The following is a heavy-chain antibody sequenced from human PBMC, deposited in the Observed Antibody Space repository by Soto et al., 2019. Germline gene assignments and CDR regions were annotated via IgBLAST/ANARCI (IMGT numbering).Heavy chain of an antibody. CDR3: ATSFWFGTQPEI. J-gene: IGHJ1*01. V-gene: IGHV4-34*01. CDR1: GGSFSENY. CDR2: ISPSGTT. Sequence: QVHLEQWGAGLLKPSETLSLSCGVSGGSFSENYWTWFRQPPGKGLEWIGEISPSGTTKYVPSLKSRVTISKVTSKNQFSLKVTSVTAADTAVYFCATSFWFGTQPEIWGQGTLVTVSS. D-gene: IGHD3-10*01.